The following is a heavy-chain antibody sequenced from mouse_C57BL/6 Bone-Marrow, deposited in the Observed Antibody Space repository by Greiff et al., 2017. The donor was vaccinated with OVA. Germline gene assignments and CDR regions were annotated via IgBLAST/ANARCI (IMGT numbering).Heavy chain of an antibody. CDR3: ARYILAFDY. V-gene: IGHV7-3*01. CDR2: IRNKANGYTT. Sequence: EVQLVESGGGLVQPGGSLSLSCAASGFTFTDYYMSWVRQPPGKALEWLGFIRNKANGYTTEYSASVKGRFTISRDNSQSILYLQMNALRAEDSATYYCARYILAFDYWGQGTTLTVSS. J-gene: IGHJ2*01. CDR1: GFTFTDYY.